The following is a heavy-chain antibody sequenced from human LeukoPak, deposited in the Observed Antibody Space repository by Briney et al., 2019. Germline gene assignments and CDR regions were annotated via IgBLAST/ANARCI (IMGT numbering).Heavy chain of an antibody. Sequence: PSESLCLTCAVSGCSISNYYWTWIRQPPGKGLEWVWYIYTSGSTNYNPSLKSRVTISVDTSQRQFSLKLSSVTAADTAVYYCARHHCSSTSCYKRGFDYWGQGTLVTVPS. CDR1: GCSISNYY. V-gene: IGHV4-4*09. J-gene: IGHJ4*02. D-gene: IGHD2-2*02. CDR2: IYTSGST. CDR3: ARHHCSSTSCYKRGFDY.